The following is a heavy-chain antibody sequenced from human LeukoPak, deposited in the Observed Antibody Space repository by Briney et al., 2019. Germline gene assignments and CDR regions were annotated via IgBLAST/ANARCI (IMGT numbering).Heavy chain of an antibody. CDR2: IYSGGST. CDR1: GFTVSSNY. D-gene: IGHD6-13*01. Sequence: GGSLRLSCAASGFTVSSNYMSWVRQAPGKGLEWVSVIYSGGSTYYADSVKGRFTISRHNSKKTLFLQMKSLRAEDRAVYYCARGFTAAVDYWGQGTLVTVSS. V-gene: IGHV3-53*04. J-gene: IGHJ4*02. CDR3: ARGFTAAVDY.